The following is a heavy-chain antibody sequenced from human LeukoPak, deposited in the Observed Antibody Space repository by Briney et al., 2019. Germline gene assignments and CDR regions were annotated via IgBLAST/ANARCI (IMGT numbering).Heavy chain of an antibody. CDR3: ARERPGYCSSTSCSIEASY. Sequence: ASVKVSCKASGYTFTSYAISWVRQAPGQGLEWMGGIIPIFGTANYAQKFQGRVTITADESTSTAYMELSSLRSEDTAVYYCARERPGYCSSTSCSIEASYWGQGTLVTVSS. CDR2: IIPIFGTA. V-gene: IGHV1-69*13. J-gene: IGHJ4*02. CDR1: GYTFTSYA. D-gene: IGHD2-2*03.